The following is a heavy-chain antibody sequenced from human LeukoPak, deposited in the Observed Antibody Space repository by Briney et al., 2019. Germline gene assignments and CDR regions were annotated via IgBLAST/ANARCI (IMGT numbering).Heavy chain of an antibody. CDR2: ISWNSGGI. Sequence: GRSLRLSCEGSGFIFDDHAFHWVRQAPGKGLEWVSGISWNSGGIVYAGSVKGRFPISRDNAKKSLFLQMNSLRLEDTALYYCARGGSSGWTSEKGMDVWGQGTTVIVSS. D-gene: IGHD6-19*01. J-gene: IGHJ6*02. V-gene: IGHV3-9*01. CDR1: GFIFDDHA. CDR3: ARGGSSGWTSEKGMDV.